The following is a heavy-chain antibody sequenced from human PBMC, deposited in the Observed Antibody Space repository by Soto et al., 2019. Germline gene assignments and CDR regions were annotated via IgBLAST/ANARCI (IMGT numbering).Heavy chain of an antibody. J-gene: IGHJ5*02. D-gene: IGHD1-26*01. CDR2: ISACNGNT. CDR1: GYTFTNYG. Sequence: ASVKVSCKASGYTFTNYGINWVRQAPGQGLEWMGWISACNGNTNYAQKLQGRVTMTTDTSTNTAYMELRSLRSDDTAVYYCARIVGADRRWFDPWGQGTLVTVSS. V-gene: IGHV1-18*01. CDR3: ARIVGADRRWFDP.